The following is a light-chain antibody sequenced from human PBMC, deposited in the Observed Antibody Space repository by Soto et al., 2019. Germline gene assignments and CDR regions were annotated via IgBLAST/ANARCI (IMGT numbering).Light chain of an antibody. CDR3: ETLDSSLSVVV. V-gene: IGLV1-51*01. CDR1: SSNIGSHF. CDR2: DDT. Sequence: QSVLTQPPSVSAAPGQKVTMSCSGRSSNIGSHFVAWYQPLPGTAPKLLIYDDTKRPYWIPGRFAGSKSGTSATLGITGLQTGDEADYYCETLDSSLSVVVFGGGTELTVL. J-gene: IGLJ3*02.